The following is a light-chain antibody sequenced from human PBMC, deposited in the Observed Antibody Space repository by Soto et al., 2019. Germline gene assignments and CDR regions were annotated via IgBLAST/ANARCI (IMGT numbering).Light chain of an antibody. V-gene: IGKV1-9*01. CDR2: GAS. CDR3: QQRSIWPLT. J-gene: IGKJ4*01. CDR1: QGISSY. Sequence: IQLTQSPSSLSASVGDRVTITCRASQGISSYLAWYQQKPGKAPKLLIFGASTLHSGVPSRFSGSGSGTDFTLTISSLQPEDFASYYCQQRSIWPLTFGGGTRVE.